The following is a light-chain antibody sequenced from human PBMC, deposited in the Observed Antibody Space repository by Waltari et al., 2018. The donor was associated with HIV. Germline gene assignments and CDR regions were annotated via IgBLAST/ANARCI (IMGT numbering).Light chain of an antibody. J-gene: IGLJ7*01. CDR2: DDS. V-gene: IGLV3-21*02. Sequence: SYVLTQPPSVSVAPGQTARIPWGGNNIGRKTVPWYQQRPGQAPVLVVYDDSARPSGIPERFSGSNSGNTATLTISRVEAGDEADYYCQVWDSSSDHAVFGGGTQLTVL. CDR1: NIGRKT. CDR3: QVWDSSSDHAV.